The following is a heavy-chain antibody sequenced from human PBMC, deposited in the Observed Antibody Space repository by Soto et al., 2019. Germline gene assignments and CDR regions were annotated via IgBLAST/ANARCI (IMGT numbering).Heavy chain of an antibody. CDR2: ISGSGGST. D-gene: IGHD6-13*01. Sequence: EVQLLESGGGLVQPGGSLRLSCAASGFTFSSYAMSWVRQAPGKGLEWVSAISGSGGSTYYADSVKGRFTISRDNSKNTLYLQMDSLRAEDTAVYYCAKDKTGYSSSWYDYYFDYWGQGTLVTVSS. J-gene: IGHJ4*02. CDR3: AKDKTGYSSSWYDYYFDY. CDR1: GFTFSSYA. V-gene: IGHV3-23*01.